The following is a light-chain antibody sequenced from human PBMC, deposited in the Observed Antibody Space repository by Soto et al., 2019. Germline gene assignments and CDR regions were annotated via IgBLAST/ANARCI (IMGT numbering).Light chain of an antibody. CDR3: QQDGRSPPWT. CDR1: QGVSSKY. V-gene: IGKV3-20*01. Sequence: EIVLTQSPGTLVLSPGERGTLSCRSSQGVSSKYLAWHAPRLLIYGASSRATGIPDSFSGSGSGTDSTLTISRLEPEDCAVYHCQQDGRSPPWTFGQGTK. J-gene: IGKJ1*01. CDR2: GAS.